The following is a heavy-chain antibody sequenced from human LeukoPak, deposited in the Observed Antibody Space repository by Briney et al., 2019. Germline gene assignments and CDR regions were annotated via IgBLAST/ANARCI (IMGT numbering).Heavy chain of an antibody. CDR2: IKQDGSQI. CDR1: GFTFSSYS. CDR3: ARNATVTDY. Sequence: GGSLRLSCAASGFTFSSYSINWVRQAPGKGLEWVANIKQDGSQIYYVGSVKGRFTISRDNAKGSLYLQMNSLRAEDTAVYYCARNATVTDYWGQGTLVTVSS. J-gene: IGHJ4*02. V-gene: IGHV3-7*01. D-gene: IGHD4-17*01.